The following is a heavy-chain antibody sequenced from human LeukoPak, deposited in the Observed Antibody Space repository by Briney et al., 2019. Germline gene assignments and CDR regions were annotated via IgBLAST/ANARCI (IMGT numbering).Heavy chain of an antibody. D-gene: IGHD2-15*01. CDR1: GYTFTSYY. J-gene: IGHJ4*02. V-gene: IGHV1-46*01. CDR3: AREGYCSGVNCYSFEF. CDR2: INPSGGST. Sequence: WASVKVSCKASGYTFTSYYMHWVRQAPGQGLEWMGIINPSGGSTSYAQKFQGRVTMTRDMSTSTVYMDLSSLRSEDTAVYFCAREGYCSGVNCYSFEFWGQGSLVTVSS.